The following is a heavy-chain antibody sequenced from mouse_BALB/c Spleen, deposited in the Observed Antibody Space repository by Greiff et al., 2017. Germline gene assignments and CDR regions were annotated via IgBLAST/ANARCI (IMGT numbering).Heavy chain of an antibody. J-gene: IGHJ4*01. D-gene: IGHD4-1*01. V-gene: IGHV1-12*01. CDR3: ASGTKYAMDY. CDR2: IYPGNGDT. CDR1: GYTFTSYN. Sequence: QVQLKEPGAELVKPGASVKMSCKASGYTFTSYNMHWVKQTPGQGLEWIGAIYPGNGDTSYNQKFKGKATLTADKSSSTAYMQLSSLTSEDSAVYYCASGTKYAMDYWGQGTSVTVSS.